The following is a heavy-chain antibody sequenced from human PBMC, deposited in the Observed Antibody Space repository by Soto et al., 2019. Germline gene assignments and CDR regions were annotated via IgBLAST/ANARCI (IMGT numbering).Heavy chain of an antibody. CDR3: ARDLNYDFWSGYRPKDYGMDV. D-gene: IGHD3-3*01. V-gene: IGHV3-21*01. CDR1: GFTFSSYS. CDR2: ISSSSSYI. Sequence: PGESLKISCAASGFTFSSYSMNWVRQAPGKGLEWVSSISSSSSYIYYADSVKGRFTISRDNAKNSLYLQMNSLRAEDTAVYYCARDLNYDFWSGYRPKDYGMDVWGQGTTVTVSS. J-gene: IGHJ6*02.